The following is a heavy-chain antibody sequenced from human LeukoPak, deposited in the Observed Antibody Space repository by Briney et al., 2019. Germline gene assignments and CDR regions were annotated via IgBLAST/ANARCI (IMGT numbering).Heavy chain of an antibody. V-gene: IGHV4-4*07. J-gene: IGHJ4*02. CDR1: GGSTINYF. CDR3: ARAEGSGSGAYTLDY. D-gene: IGHD3-16*01. Sequence: PSETLSLTCTVSGGSTINYFRSWIRQPAGKELEWIGHIYTSGTTHYNPSLNNRVTISLDTSKSQFSLHLNSVTAADTAVYYCARAEGSGSGAYTLDYWGQGILVTVSS. CDR2: IYTSGTT.